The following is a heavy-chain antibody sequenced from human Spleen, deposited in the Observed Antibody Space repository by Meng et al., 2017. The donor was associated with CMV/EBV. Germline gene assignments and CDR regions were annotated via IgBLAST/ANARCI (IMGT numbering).Heavy chain of an antibody. D-gene: IGHD2-8*01. CDR1: GYHFTGQY. V-gene: IGHV1-2*02. J-gene: IGHJ5*02. Sequence: KAPGYHFTGQYLHWVRQAPGQGLEWMGWISPKTGATKYAQKFQGRAIMTSDTSISTAYMELSRLTSDDTAVYFCTTVDMVYGPFDPWGQGTLVTVSS. CDR2: ISPKTGAT. CDR3: TTVDMVYGPFDP.